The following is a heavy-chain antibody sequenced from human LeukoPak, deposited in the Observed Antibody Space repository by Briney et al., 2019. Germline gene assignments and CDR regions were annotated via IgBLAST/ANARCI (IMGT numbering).Heavy chain of an antibody. Sequence: ASVKVSCKASGYSFTNNYISWVRQAPGQGLEWMGRINPSGGSTNYAQKLQGRVTMTTDTSTSTAYMELRSLRSDDTAVYYCARDRSPTCYYDSSGLYLPGYWGQGTLVTVSS. CDR1: GYSFTNNY. CDR3: ARDRSPTCYYDSSGLYLPGY. D-gene: IGHD3-22*01. J-gene: IGHJ4*02. V-gene: IGHV1-46*01. CDR2: INPSGGST.